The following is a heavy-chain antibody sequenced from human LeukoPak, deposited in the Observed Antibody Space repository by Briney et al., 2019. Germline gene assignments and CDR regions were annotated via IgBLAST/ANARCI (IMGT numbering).Heavy chain of an antibody. D-gene: IGHD6-19*01. CDR3: AIGSSAWYYFDN. J-gene: IGHJ4*02. CDR1: GFSFSGYY. V-gene: IGHV3-11*01. Sequence: GGSLRLSCGVSGFSFSGYYMNWLRQAPGKGLEWISDISSSGSTIKYAASVKGRFTTSSDNAKKSLYQQMNSLRAEDSAVYYCAIGSSAWYYFDNWGRGTLVTVSS. CDR2: ISSSGSTI.